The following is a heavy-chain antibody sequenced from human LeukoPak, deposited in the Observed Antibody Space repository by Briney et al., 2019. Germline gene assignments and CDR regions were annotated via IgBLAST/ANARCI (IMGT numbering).Heavy chain of an antibody. CDR3: ARGLDDYGSGSYSGD. CDR1: GFTFSSYT. Sequence: PGGSLGLSCSASGFTFSSYTMNWVRQAQRKGLEWVSSISSKSIYIFYADSVKGRFTISRDNAKNTVYLQMNRLRAEDTAVYYCARGLDDYGSGSYSGDWGQGTLVTVSS. V-gene: IGHV3-21*06. D-gene: IGHD3-10*01. CDR2: ISSKSIYI. J-gene: IGHJ1*01.